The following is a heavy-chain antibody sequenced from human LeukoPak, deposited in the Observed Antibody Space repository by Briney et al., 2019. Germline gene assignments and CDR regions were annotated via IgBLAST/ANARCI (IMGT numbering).Heavy chain of an antibody. Sequence: PGGSLRLSCAASGFTFSSYSMNWVRQAPGKGLEWISYIGSSSTTIYYADSVKGRFTISRDNSKNTLYLQMNSLRTEDTGIYFCARQEARDYLYEGLDYWGQGNLVTVSS. V-gene: IGHV3-48*01. J-gene: IGHJ4*02. CDR1: GFTFSSYS. CDR2: IGSSSTTI. CDR3: ARQEARDYLYEGLDY. D-gene: IGHD5/OR15-5a*01.